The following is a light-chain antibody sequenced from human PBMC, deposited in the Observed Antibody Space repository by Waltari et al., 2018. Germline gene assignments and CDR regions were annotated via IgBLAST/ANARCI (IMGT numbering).Light chain of an antibody. CDR1: KHISKY. CDR2: DAS. Sequence: DIRLTQSPSSLSASVVYRVTITCRANKHISKYLNWYQQRPGKAPELLIHDASNLETGVPSRFSGSGSGTDFTFTISSLQPEDIATYYCQQYNYLPLSFGQGTKLEI. V-gene: IGKV1-33*01. J-gene: IGKJ2*01. CDR3: QQYNYLPLS.